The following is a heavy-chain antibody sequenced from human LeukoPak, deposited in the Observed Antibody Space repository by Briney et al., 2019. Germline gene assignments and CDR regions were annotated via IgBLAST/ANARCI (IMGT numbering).Heavy chain of an antibody. V-gene: IGHV1-2*02. CDR3: ARAHSAYSYDY. CDR1: GYTFSGYY. Sequence: GASVKVSCKASGYTFSGYYMHWVRQAPGQGLEWMGWINANNGGTIYAQKFQGRVTMTRDTSISTAYMELSRLRSDDTAVYYFARAHSAYSYDYWGQGTLVTVSS. J-gene: IGHJ4*02. CDR2: INANNGGT. D-gene: IGHD3-22*01.